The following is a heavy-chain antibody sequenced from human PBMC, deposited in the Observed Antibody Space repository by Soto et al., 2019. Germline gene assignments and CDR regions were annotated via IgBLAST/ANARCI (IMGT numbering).Heavy chain of an antibody. CDR1: GGSISGYY. J-gene: IGHJ5*02. Sequence: PSETLSLTCTVSGGSISGYYWIWIRQSPGKGLEWVGYIHHSGSTNYNPSLKSRVTISVDTSKNQFSLRLSSVTAADTAVYYCARHQPNRLGDWFDPWGQGILVTVSS. CDR2: IHHSGST. D-gene: IGHD3-10*01. V-gene: IGHV4-59*08. CDR3: ARHQPNRLGDWFDP.